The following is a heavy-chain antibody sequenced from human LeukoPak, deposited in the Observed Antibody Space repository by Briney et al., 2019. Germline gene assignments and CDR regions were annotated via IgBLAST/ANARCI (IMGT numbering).Heavy chain of an antibody. D-gene: IGHD6-13*01. CDR3: ARAPGIAAAGTHFDL. Sequence: SQTLSLTCTVSSGSFTSGGYYWSWIRQPPGKGLEWIGYIYYSGSAKYNPSLKSRVTISVDTSKNQFSLKLSSVTAGDTAVYYCARAPGIAAAGTHFDLWGQGTLVTVSS. V-gene: IGHV4-61*08. J-gene: IGHJ4*02. CDR1: SGSFTSGGYY. CDR2: IYYSGSA.